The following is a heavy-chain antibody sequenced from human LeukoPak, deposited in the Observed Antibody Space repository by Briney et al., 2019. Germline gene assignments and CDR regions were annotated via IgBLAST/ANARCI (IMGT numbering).Heavy chain of an antibody. D-gene: IGHD3-3*01. Sequence: SETLSLTCAVYGGSFSGYYWSWIRQPPGKGLEWIGEINHSGSTNYNPSLKSRVTISVDTTKNQFSLKLSSVTAADMAVYYCARVPTGYYDFWSGYSRRIYYYYYMDVWGKGTTVTVSS. J-gene: IGHJ6*03. CDR2: INHSGST. CDR3: ARVPTGYYDFWSGYSRRIYYYYYMDV. V-gene: IGHV4-34*01. CDR1: GGSFSGYY.